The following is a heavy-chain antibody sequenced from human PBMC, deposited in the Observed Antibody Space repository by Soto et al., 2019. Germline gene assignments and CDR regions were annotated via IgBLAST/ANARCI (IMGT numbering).Heavy chain of an antibody. Sequence: QITLKESGPTLVKPTQTLTLTCTFSGFSLSTSGVGVGWIRQPPGKALEWLALMYWDDDTRYSPSLKSRLTITKDPSKNQVVLTMTNMDPVDTATYYCAHSGREGNYVDGMDVWGRGATVAVSS. V-gene: IGHV2-5*02. CDR3: AHSGREGNYVDGMDV. D-gene: IGHD4-4*01. CDR1: GFSLSTSGVG. CDR2: MYWDDDT. J-gene: IGHJ6*02.